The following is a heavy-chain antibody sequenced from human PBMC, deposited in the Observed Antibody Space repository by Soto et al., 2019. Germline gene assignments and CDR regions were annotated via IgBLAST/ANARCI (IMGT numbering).Heavy chain of an antibody. V-gene: IGHV4-61*01. CDR2: IYFTGNT. D-gene: IGHD3-16*01. CDR1: GECVCIGKDY. CDR3: GRVPVDTYMIYWSDP. Sequence: AVCGECVCIGKDYGSWIQKPPGKGLEWIGSIYFTGNTNYNPSLKSRLTMSIDTSRNLFSLRLGSVTAADTAVYYCGRVPVDTYMIYWSDPWGQGTLVTV. J-gene: IGHJ5*02.